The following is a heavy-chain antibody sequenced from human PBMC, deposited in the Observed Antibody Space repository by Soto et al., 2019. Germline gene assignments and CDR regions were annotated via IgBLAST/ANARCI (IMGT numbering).Heavy chain of an antibody. D-gene: IGHD1-26*01. Sequence: PGGSLRLSCAASGFTFSSYAMHWVRQAPGKGLEWVAVISYDGSNKYYADSVKGRFTISRDNSKSTLYLQMNSLRAEDTAVYYCAREVGATRPFDYWGQGTLVTGLL. J-gene: IGHJ4*02. CDR1: GFTFSSYA. CDR2: ISYDGSNK. V-gene: IGHV3-30-3*01. CDR3: AREVGATRPFDY.